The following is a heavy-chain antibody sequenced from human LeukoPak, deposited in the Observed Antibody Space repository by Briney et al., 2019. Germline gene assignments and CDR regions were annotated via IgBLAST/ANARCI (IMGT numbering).Heavy chain of an antibody. V-gene: IGHV3-21*06. J-gene: IGHJ5*02. CDR1: GFTLSIYS. D-gene: IGHD2-8*01. Sequence: GGSLRLSCAASGFTLSIYSMNWVRQAPGKGLEWVSCISSSGSHIYYSDSVKGRLAISRDNAKNSLYLQMNSLRAEDTAVYYCAGLPDLALTPSAPVGFDPWGQGTLVTVSS. CDR2: ISSSGSHI. CDR3: AGLPDLALTPSAPVGFDP.